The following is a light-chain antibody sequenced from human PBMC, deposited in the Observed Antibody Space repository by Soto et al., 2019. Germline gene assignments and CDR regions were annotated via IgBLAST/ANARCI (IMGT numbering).Light chain of an antibody. V-gene: IGKV3-11*01. Sequence: EIVLTQSPATLSLSPGERATLSCRASQSVNTFLVLYQQRPFQAPGLLIHDASHRAAGIPARFSGSGFGTDFTLTISSLEPEDAAVYYGQQRSNWPPITFGQGTRLEIK. CDR3: QQRSNWPPIT. CDR2: DAS. CDR1: QSVNTF. J-gene: IGKJ5*01.